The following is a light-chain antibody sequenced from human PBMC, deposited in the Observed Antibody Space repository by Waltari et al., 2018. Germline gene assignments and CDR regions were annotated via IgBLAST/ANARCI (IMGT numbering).Light chain of an antibody. CDR3: CSYAGSSTFE. CDR1: SRDVGSYNL. J-gene: IGLJ2*01. CDR2: EVS. V-gene: IGLV2-23*02. Sequence: QSALTQPASVSGSPGQSITISCTGTSRDVGSYNLVSWYQQHPGKAPKLMIYEVSKRPSGVSNRFSGSKSGNTASLTISGLQAEDEADYYCCSYAGSSTFEFGGGTKLTVL.